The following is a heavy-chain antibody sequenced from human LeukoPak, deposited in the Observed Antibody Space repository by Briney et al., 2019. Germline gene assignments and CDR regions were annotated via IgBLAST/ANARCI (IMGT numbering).Heavy chain of an antibody. CDR2: IKQDGSEK. V-gene: IGHV3-7*01. Sequence: GGSLRLACAASGFTFSSYWMSWDRQAPGKGLEWVANIKQDGSEKYYVDSVKGRFTISRDNAKNSLYLQMNSLRAEDTAVYYCARPHCSSTSCYNRTAFRGQGTLVTVSS. D-gene: IGHD2-2*02. J-gene: IGHJ4*02. CDR3: ARPHCSSTSCYNRTAF. CDR1: GFTFSSYW.